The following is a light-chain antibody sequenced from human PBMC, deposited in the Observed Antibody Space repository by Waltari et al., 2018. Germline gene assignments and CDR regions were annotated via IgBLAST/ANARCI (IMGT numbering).Light chain of an antibody. Sequence: SYELTQPPSVSVSPGQTASITCSGDKLGDKYACWYQQKPGQSPWLFIYQDSKRPSGIPGRFSGSNSGNTATLTISGTQAMDEADYYCQAWDSSTEGVFGSGTKVTVL. J-gene: IGLJ6*01. V-gene: IGLV3-1*01. CDR2: QDS. CDR3: QAWDSSTEGV. CDR1: KLGDKY.